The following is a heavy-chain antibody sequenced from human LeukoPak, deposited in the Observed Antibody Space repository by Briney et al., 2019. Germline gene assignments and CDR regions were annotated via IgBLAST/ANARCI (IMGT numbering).Heavy chain of an antibody. D-gene: IGHD3-3*01. CDR3: ARVRATRCLEWSHSNWFDP. CDR2: MNPNSGNT. V-gene: IGHV1-8*01. CDR1: GYTFTSYD. J-gene: IGHJ5*02. Sequence: ASVKVSCKASGYTFTSYDINWVRQATGQGLEWMGWMNPNSGNTGYAQKFQGRVTMTRNTSISTAYMELSSLRSEDTAVYYCARVRATRCLEWSHSNWFDPWGQGTLVTVSS.